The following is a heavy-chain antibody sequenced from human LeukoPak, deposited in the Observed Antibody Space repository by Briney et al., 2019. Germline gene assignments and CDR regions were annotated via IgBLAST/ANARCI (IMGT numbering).Heavy chain of an antibody. D-gene: IGHD3-22*01. V-gene: IGHV1-69*13. CDR3: ARDKGEYYYDSSGYRDAFDI. CDR1: GGTFSINA. Sequence: ASVKVSCKASGGTFSINAITWVRQAPGQGLEWMGGIIPIFGTANYAQKFQGRVTITADESTSTAYMELSSLRSEDTAVYYCARDKGEYYYDSSGYRDAFDIWGQGTMVTVSS. J-gene: IGHJ3*02. CDR2: IIPIFGTA.